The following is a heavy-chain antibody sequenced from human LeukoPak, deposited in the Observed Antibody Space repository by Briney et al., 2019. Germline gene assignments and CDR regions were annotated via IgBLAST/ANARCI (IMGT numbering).Heavy chain of an antibody. CDR3: ASGLADTAMVLRPDAFDI. D-gene: IGHD5-18*01. V-gene: IGHV4-59*01. CDR1: GDSITNYY. Sequence: SETLSLTCSVSGDSITNYYWSWIRQPPGKRPEWLGYMYYSGSTNYNPSLKSRVTISVDTSKNQFSLKLSSVTAADTAVYYCASGLADTAMVLRPDAFDIWGQGTMVTVSS. CDR2: MYYSGST. J-gene: IGHJ3*02.